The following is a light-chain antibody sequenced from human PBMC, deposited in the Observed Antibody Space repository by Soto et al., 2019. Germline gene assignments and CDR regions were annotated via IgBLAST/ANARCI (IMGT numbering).Light chain of an antibody. CDR2: AAS. CDR3: QQSYSTPWT. V-gene: IGKV1-39*01. Sequence: DIQMTQSPSPLSASVGDRVTITCRVSQSISSYLNWYQQKPGKAPKLLIYAASSLQSGVPSRFSGSGSGTDFTLTISSLQPEDFATYYCQQSYSTPWTFGQGTKVEIK. J-gene: IGKJ1*01. CDR1: QSISSY.